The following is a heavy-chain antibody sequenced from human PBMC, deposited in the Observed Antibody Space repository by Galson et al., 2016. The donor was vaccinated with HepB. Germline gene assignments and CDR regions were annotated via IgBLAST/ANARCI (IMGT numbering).Heavy chain of an antibody. Sequence: ETLSLTCTVSGGSISSATYYWGWIRQPPGKGLEWIGTIYSSGTTYYNPSLKSRVTMSVDMSKNQFSLKLNSVTAADAAVYYCARRARTSYSDYWGQGTLVTVSS. V-gene: IGHV4-39*01. CDR3: ARRARTSYSDY. CDR1: GGSISSATYY. D-gene: IGHD6-6*01. CDR2: IYSSGTT. J-gene: IGHJ4*02.